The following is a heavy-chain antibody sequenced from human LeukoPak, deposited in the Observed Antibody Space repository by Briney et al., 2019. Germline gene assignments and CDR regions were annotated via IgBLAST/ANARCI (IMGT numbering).Heavy chain of an antibody. J-gene: IGHJ5*02. CDR3: ARGWRKYYGSGSFSEPWFDP. V-gene: IGHV4-31*03. D-gene: IGHD3-10*01. Sequence: SETLSLTCTVSGVSISSGGYYWSWIRQHPEKCLEWIGYIYYSGSTYYNPSLKSRVTISVDTSKNQFSLKLSSVTAADTAVYYCARGWRKYYGSGSFSEPWFDPWGQGTLVTVSS. CDR1: GVSISSGGYY. CDR2: IYYSGST.